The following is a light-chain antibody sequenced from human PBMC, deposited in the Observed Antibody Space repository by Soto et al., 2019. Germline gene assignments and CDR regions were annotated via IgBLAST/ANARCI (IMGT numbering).Light chain of an antibody. CDR2: DAS. Sequence: AIQLTQSPSSLSASIGDRVTITCRARQGIGSALAWYQQAPGKPPKLLIFDASTLENGVPSRCSGGGSGTDFTLTISSLQPEDFATYYCLLFNTYPRAFGGGTKVESK. CDR1: QGIGSA. CDR3: LLFNTYPRA. V-gene: IGKV1-13*02. J-gene: IGKJ4*01.